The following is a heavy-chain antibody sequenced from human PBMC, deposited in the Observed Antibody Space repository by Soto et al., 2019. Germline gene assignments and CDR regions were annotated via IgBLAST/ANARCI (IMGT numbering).Heavy chain of an antibody. D-gene: IGHD6-19*01. CDR3: ARAQSCSGWSRYYYYGMDV. J-gene: IGHJ6*02. CDR1: GFTFSSYD. CDR2: IGTAGDT. V-gene: IGHV3-13*04. Sequence: EVQLVESGGGLVQPGGSLRLSCAASGFTFSSYDMHWVRQASGKGLEWVSAIGTAGDTYYPGSVKGRFTISRENAKNSLYLQMNSLRAGDTAVYYCARAQSCSGWSRYYYYGMDVWGQGTTVTVSS.